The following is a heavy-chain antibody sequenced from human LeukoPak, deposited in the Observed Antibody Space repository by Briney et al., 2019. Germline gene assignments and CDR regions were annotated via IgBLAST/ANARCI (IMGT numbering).Heavy chain of an antibody. J-gene: IGHJ5*02. Sequence: SGTLSLTCTVSGGSISSSSYYWGWIRQPPGKGLEWIGSIYYSGSTYYNPSLKSRVTISVDTSKNQFSLKLSSVTAADTAVYYCARESPGYGDYNWFDPWGQGTLVTVSS. D-gene: IGHD4-17*01. CDR1: GGSISSSSYY. CDR2: IYYSGST. CDR3: ARESPGYGDYNWFDP. V-gene: IGHV4-39*07.